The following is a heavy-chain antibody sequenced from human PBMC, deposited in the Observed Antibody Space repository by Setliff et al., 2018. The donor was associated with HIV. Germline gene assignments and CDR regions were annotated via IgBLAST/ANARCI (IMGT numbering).Heavy chain of an antibody. J-gene: IGHJ4*02. V-gene: IGHV4-59*01. D-gene: IGHD6-13*01. Sequence: KSSETLSLTCTVSGGSISSYYWSWVRQPPGKGLEWIGYIYSSGSTNYNPSFKSRVTISVDTSKSQFSLKLSSVTAADTAVYYCARAGGYSSPLGYWGQGTLVTVSS. CDR3: ARAGGYSSPLGY. CDR2: IYSSGST. CDR1: GGSISSYY.